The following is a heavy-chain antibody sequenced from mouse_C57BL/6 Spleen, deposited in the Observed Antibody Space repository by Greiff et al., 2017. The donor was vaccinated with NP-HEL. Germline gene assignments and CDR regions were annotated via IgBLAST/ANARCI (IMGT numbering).Heavy chain of an antibody. Sequence: EVQLQESGAELVRPGASVKLSCTASGFNIKDDYMHWVKQRPEQGLEWIGWIDPENGDTEYASKFQGKATITADTSSNTAYLQLSRLTSEDTAVYYCTGGSPWFAYWGQGTLVTVSA. J-gene: IGHJ3*01. CDR3: TGGSPWFAY. CDR1: GFNIKDDY. CDR2: IDPENGDT. V-gene: IGHV14-4*01.